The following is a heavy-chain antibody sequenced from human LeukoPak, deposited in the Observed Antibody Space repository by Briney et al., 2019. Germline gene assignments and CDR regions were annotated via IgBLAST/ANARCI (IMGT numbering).Heavy chain of an antibody. J-gene: IGHJ4*02. CDR1: GFTFTSYW. D-gene: IGHD3-22*01. CDR3: ARDRNYYEYFEH. Sequence: PGGSLRLSCAASGFTFTSYWMSWVRQAPGKGLEWVANIKGDESEKYYVDSVKGRFTISRDNAKTSLYLQMNSLREEDTAIYYCARDRNYYEYFEHWGQGTLVTVSS. CDR2: IKGDESEK. V-gene: IGHV3-7*04.